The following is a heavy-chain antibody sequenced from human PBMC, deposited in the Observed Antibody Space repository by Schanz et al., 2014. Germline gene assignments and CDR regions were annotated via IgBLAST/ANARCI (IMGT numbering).Heavy chain of an antibody. D-gene: IGHD4-17*01. Sequence: VQLLESGGGLVQPGGSLRLSCAASGFTFSNFGMHWVRQAPGKGLEWVAFIWHDVTKRSYADSVKGRFTISRDNAKKSLYLRMNSLRAEDTAVYYCARDAVTSVLTPGFYYWGQGTLVTVSS. CDR3: ARDAVTSVLTPGFYY. CDR1: GFTFSNFG. V-gene: IGHV3-33*01. CDR2: IWHDVTKR. J-gene: IGHJ4*02.